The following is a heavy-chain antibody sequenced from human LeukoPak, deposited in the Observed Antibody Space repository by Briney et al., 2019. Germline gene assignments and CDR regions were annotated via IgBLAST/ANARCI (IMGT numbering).Heavy chain of an antibody. CDR3: ARGGGLDV. V-gene: IGHV3-7*03. Sequence: GGSLRLSCAASGFTFSSYWMNWARQAPGKGLEWVASINHNGNVNYYVDSVKGRFTISRDNAKNSLYLQMNNLRAEDTAVYFCARGGGLDVWGQGATVTVSS. J-gene: IGHJ6*02. CDR2: INHNGNVN. D-gene: IGHD3-16*01. CDR1: GFTFSSYW.